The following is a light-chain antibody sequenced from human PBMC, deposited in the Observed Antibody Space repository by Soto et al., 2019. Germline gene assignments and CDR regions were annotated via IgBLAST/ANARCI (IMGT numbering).Light chain of an antibody. J-gene: IGKJ1*01. CDR3: QQYNSYST. CDR1: RSISDW. Sequence: DIQRTQSPSILSPSVGDRVTFPCRASRSISDWLAWYQQKPGKAPELLIFDASNLKSGVSSRFSGSGSGTEFTLTISSLQPDDFATYYCQQYNSYSTFGQGTKVDI. V-gene: IGKV1-5*01. CDR2: DAS.